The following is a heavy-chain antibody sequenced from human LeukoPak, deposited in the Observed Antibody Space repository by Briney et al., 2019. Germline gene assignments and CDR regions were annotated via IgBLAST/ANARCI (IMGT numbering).Heavy chain of an antibody. V-gene: IGHV4-39*07. J-gene: IGHJ4*02. CDR1: GGSVSSSSDY. Sequence: SETLSLTCTVSGGSVSSSSDYWGWIRQPPGKGLEWIGSIYYSGSAYYNAPLKSRVTISIDTSKNQFSLRLRSVTAADTAVYYCARRSSSWHFDYWGQGTLVTVSS. D-gene: IGHD6-13*01. CDR3: ARRSSSWHFDY. CDR2: IYYSGSA.